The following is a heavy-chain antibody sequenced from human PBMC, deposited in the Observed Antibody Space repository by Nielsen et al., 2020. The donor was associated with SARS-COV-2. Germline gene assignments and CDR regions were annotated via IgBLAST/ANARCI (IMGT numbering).Heavy chain of an antibody. CDR2: MNPNSGNT. CDR3: ARAVWGHDYSDYGDAFDI. J-gene: IGHJ3*02. V-gene: IGHV1-8*01. Sequence: WVRQAPGQGLEWMGWMNPNSGNTGYAQKFQGRVTMTRNTSISTAYMELSSLRSEDTAVYYCARAVWGHDYSDYGDAFDIWGLGTMVTVSS. D-gene: IGHD4-11*01.